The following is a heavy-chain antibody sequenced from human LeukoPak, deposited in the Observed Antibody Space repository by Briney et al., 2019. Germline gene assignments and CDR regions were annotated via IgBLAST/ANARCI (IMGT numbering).Heavy chain of an antibody. CDR3: ARDGNYYGSGSYSNWFDP. V-gene: IGHV4-34*01. J-gene: IGHJ5*02. CDR1: GGSFSGYY. CDR2: INHSGST. D-gene: IGHD3-10*01. Sequence: PSETLSLTCAVYGGSFSGYYWSWIRQPPGKGLEWIGEINHSGSTNYNPSLKSRVTISVDTSKNQFPLKLSSVTAADTAVYYCARDGNYYGSGSYSNWFDPWGQGTLVTVSS.